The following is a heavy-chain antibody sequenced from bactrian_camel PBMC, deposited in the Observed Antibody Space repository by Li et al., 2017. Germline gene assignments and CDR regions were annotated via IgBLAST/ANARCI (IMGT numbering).Heavy chain of an antibody. J-gene: IGHJ4*01. CDR1: GYTYSKDC. D-gene: IGHD1*01. V-gene: IGHV3S6*01. CDR2: IDGDGHT. CDR3: TRSYFGASHNTFAF. Sequence: HVQLVESGGGSVQAGGSLRLECKISGYTYSKDCVAWFREAPGKEREGVASIDGDGHTGYAASVKGRFTISRDNAKNTLYLQMNSLKPEDTAVYYCTRSYFGASHNTFAFWGQGTQVTVS.